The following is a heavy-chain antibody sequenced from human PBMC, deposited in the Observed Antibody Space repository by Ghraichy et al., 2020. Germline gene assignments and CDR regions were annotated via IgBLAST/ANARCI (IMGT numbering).Heavy chain of an antibody. CDR3: THSKSCYHYVMDV. CDR2: VFWDDDK. CDR1: GFSLHNDRVG. Sequence: SGPTLVKPTQTLTLTCTFSGFSLHNDRVGVGWVRQPPGKALEWLALVFWDDDKRYSPSLKSRLTITKDSCKNQVVLVMTDMDVVDTGTYYCTHSKSCYHYVMDVWGRGTTVTVSS. V-gene: IGHV2-5*02. J-gene: IGHJ6*02. D-gene: IGHD1-1*01.